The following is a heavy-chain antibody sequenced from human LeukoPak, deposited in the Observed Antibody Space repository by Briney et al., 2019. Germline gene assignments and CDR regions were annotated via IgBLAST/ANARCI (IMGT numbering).Heavy chain of an antibody. V-gene: IGHV5-10-1*01. J-gene: IGHJ4*02. CDR3: ASHDYGDYGTFKF. D-gene: IGHD4-17*01. CDR1: GYTFTSYW. Sequence: GESPKISCKGSGYTFTSYWISWVRQMPGKGLEWMGKIDPSDSYTSYSPSFQGHVTISADKSISTAYLQWSSLKASDTAMYYCASHDYGDYGTFKFWGQGTLVTVSS. CDR2: IDPSDSYT.